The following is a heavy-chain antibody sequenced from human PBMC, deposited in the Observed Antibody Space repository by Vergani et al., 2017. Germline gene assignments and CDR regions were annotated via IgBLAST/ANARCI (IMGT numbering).Heavy chain of an antibody. Sequence: QVQLQESGPGLVKPSQTLSLTCTVSGGSISSGSYYWSWIRQPAGKGLEWSGRIYTSGSTNYNPSLKCRVTISVDTSKNQFSLKLSSVTAADTAVYYCARDGRGYDSSGYFDYWGQGTLVTVSS. CDR3: ARDGRGYDSSGYFDY. CDR1: GGSISSGSYY. V-gene: IGHV4-61*02. CDR2: IYTSGST. D-gene: IGHD3-22*01. J-gene: IGHJ4*02.